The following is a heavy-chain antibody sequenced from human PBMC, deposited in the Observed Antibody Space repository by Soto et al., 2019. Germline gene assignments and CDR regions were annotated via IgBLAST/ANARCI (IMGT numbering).Heavy chain of an antibody. CDR2: ISDSGTT. V-gene: IGHV4-59*12. Sequence: QVELQQSGPGLVKASETLSLSCTVFGGSIDSYYWSWIRQAPGKGLEWIGHISDSGTTNYNPSLGSRVTISVDTSRKLFSLKLSSVTAADTAVYFCARESEDLTSNFDYWGQGTLVTVSS. CDR3: ARESEDLTSNFDY. CDR1: GGSIDSYY. J-gene: IGHJ4*02.